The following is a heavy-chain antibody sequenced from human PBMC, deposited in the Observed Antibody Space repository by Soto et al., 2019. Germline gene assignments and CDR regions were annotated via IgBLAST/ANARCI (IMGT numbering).Heavy chain of an antibody. CDR3: ERNGAEAGLEADY. CDR1: GYTFTNYW. D-gene: IGHD6-13*01. CDR2: IYPRDSDT. Sequence: PGESLKISCEASGYTFTNYWIGWVRQMPGTGLEWMGIIYPRDSDTRYSPSFQDQVTMSVDKSIGTAYLQWSSLKASDTAMYYCERNGAEAGLEADYWGQGTLVTVSS. V-gene: IGHV5-51*01. J-gene: IGHJ4*02.